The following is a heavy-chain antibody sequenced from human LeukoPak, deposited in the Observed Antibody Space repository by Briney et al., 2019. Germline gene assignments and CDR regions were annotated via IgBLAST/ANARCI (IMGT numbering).Heavy chain of an antibody. J-gene: IGHJ4*02. CDR2: INPNSGGT. Sequence: ASVKVSCKASGYTFTGYYMHWVRQAPGQGLEWMGWINPNSGGTNYAQKFQGRVTMTRDTSISTAYMELSRLRSDDAAVYYCAVGEVVGATVDYWGQGTLVTVSS. D-gene: IGHD1-26*01. V-gene: IGHV1-2*02. CDR3: AVGEVVGATVDY. CDR1: GYTFTGYY.